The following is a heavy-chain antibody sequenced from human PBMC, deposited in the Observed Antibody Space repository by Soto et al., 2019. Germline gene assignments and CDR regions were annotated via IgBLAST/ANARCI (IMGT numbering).Heavy chain of an antibody. D-gene: IGHD2-2*01. V-gene: IGHV3-11*01. CDR3: ARDCSSSSCYGYFQH. J-gene: IGHJ1*01. CDR1: GFTFSDYY. CDR2: ISGSGSTI. Sequence: QVQLVESGGGLVKPGGSLRLSCAASGFTFSDYYMSWIRQAPGKGLEWVSHISGSGSTIYFADSVKGRFTISRDNAKNSLYLQMNSLRAEDTAVYYCARDCSSSSCYGYFQHWGPGTRVTVSS.